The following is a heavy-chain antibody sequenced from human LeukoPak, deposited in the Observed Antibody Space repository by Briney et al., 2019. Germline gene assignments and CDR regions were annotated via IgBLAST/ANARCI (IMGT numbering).Heavy chain of an antibody. J-gene: IGHJ4*02. V-gene: IGHV5-51*01. CDR1: GYSFTNYW. D-gene: IGHD2-15*01. CDR2: IYPGDSHT. CDR3: ARRYCSGGNCYWSFDY. Sequence: GASLQISCKGSGYSFTNYWIGWVRQMPGKGLEWMGIIYPGDSHTRYSPSFQGQVTLSADKSISTAYLQWSSLKASDTAMYYCARRYCSGGNCYWSFDYWGQGTLVTVSS.